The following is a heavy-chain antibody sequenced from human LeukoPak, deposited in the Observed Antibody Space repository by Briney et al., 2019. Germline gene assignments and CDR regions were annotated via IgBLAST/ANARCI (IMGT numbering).Heavy chain of an antibody. CDR1: EFTFSSYD. CDR2: ISYDGSNK. V-gene: IGHV3-30*18. D-gene: IGHD5/OR15-5a*01. J-gene: IGHJ4*02. CDR3: AKSKRYFDY. Sequence: GGSLRLSCAVSEFTFSSYDMHWVRQAPGKGLEWVAVISYDGSNKYYADSVKGRFTISRDNSKNTLYLQMNSLRAEDTAVYYCAKSKRYFDYWGQGTLVTVSS.